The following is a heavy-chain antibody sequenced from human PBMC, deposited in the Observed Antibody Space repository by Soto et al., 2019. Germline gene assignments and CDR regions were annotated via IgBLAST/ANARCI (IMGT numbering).Heavy chain of an antibody. V-gene: IGHV3-30*18. J-gene: IGHJ5*02. CDR2: ISYDGSNK. D-gene: IGHD1-26*01. CDR1: GFTFSSYG. Sequence: VQLVESGGGVVQPGRSLRLSCAASGFTFSSYGMHWVRQAPGKGLEWVAVISYDGSNKYYADSVKGRFSISRDNSKNTLYLQMNSLRAEDTAVYYCAKDLRVGAITLLGWFDPWGQGTLVTVSS. CDR3: AKDLRVGAITLLGWFDP.